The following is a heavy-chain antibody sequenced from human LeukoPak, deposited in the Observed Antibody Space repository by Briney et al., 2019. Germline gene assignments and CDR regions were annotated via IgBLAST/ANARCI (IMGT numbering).Heavy chain of an antibody. V-gene: IGHV1-69*01. D-gene: IGHD4-23*01. J-gene: IGHJ4*02. CDR2: IIPIFGTA. CDR3: ARDGINGGNFDY. CDR1: GGTFSSYA. Sequence: SVKVSCKASGGTFSSYAIGWVRQAPGQGLEWMGGIIPIFGTANYAQKLQGRVTITADESTSTAYMELSSLRSEDTAVYYCARDGINGGNFDYWGQGTLVTVSS.